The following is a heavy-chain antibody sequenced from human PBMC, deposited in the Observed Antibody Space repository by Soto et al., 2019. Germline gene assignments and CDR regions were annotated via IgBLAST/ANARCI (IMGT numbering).Heavy chain of an antibody. CDR3: ARDRGYSSGWYDPHYFDY. CDR2: INAGNGNT. D-gene: IGHD6-19*01. V-gene: IGHV1-3*01. Sequence: ASVEVSCKASGYTFASYSGRWVRQSPGQRLEWMGWINAGNGNTKYSQKFQGRVTITRDTSASTAYMELSSLRSEDTAVYYCARDRGYSSGWYDPHYFDYSGQGTLVTVSS. J-gene: IGHJ4*02. CDR1: GYTFASYS.